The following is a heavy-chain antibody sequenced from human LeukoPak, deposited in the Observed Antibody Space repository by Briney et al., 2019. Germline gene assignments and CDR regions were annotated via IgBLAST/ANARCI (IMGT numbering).Heavy chain of an antibody. CDR3: AREGSYYAFNYFDS. Sequence: SVTVSCKASGGTFDIYTISWVRQAPGQGLEWMGGITPIFGTANYAQKFQGRVTITADESTSTAYMELSSLRSEDTAVYYCAREGSYYAFNYFDSWGQGTLVTVSS. J-gene: IGHJ5*01. D-gene: IGHD1-26*01. CDR2: ITPIFGTA. V-gene: IGHV1-69*01. CDR1: GGTFDIYT.